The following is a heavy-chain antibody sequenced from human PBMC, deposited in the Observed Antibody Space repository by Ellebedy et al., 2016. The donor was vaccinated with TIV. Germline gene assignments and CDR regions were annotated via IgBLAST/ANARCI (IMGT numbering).Heavy chain of an antibody. Sequence: GESLKISXAASGFTFSSYAMSWVRQAPGKGLEWVSVISGGGTTTYYADSVKGRFTISRDNSKNTVYLQMNSLRAEDTAVYYCARESYGGFDYWGQGTLVTVSS. J-gene: IGHJ4*02. CDR1: GFTFSSYA. V-gene: IGHV3-23*01. D-gene: IGHD3-10*01. CDR3: ARESYGGFDY. CDR2: ISGGGTTT.